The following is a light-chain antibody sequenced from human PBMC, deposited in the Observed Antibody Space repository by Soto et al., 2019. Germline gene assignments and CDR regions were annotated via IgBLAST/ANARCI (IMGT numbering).Light chain of an antibody. CDR3: QSYYSSLSGYV. V-gene: IGLV1-40*01. CDR1: SSNIGAGYD. J-gene: IGLJ1*01. CDR2: GNS. Sequence: QAVVTQPPSVSGAPGQRVTISCTGSSSNIGAGYDVHWYQQLPGTAPKLLFYGNSNRPSGVPDRFSGSKSGTSASLAITGRQADDEADYYCQSYYSSLSGYVFGTGTKLTVL.